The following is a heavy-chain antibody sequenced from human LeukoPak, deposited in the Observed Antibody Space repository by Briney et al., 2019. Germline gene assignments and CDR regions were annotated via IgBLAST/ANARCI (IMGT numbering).Heavy chain of an antibody. D-gene: IGHD7-27*01. CDR2: INHSGST. CDR3: ARMNWGSFDY. Sequence: SETLSLTCAVYGGSFSGYYWSWIRQPPGKGLEWTGEINHSGSTNYNPSLKSRVTISVDTSKNQFSLKLSSVTAADTAVYYCARMNWGSFDYWGQGTLVTVSS. J-gene: IGHJ4*02. V-gene: IGHV4-34*01. CDR1: GGSFSGYY.